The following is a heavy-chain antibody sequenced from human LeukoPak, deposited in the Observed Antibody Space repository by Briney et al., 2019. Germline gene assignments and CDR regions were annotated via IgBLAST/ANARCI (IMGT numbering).Heavy chain of an antibody. J-gene: IGHJ4*02. CDR3: AKGEYHYDSSGYFGSFDY. CDR2: ISYDGSNK. Sequence: GGSLRLSCAASGFTFSSYGMHWVRQAPGKGLEWVAVISYDGSNKYYADSVKGRFTISRDNSKNTLYLQMNSLRAEDTAVYYCAKGEYHYDSSGYFGSFDYWGQGTLATVSS. CDR1: GFTFSSYG. V-gene: IGHV3-30*18. D-gene: IGHD3-22*01.